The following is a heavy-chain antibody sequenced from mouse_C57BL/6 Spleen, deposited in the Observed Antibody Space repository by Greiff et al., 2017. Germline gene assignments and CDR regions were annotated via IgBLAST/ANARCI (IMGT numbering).Heavy chain of an antibody. V-gene: IGHV5-4*01. CDR1: GFTFSSYA. Sequence: EVKLVESGGGLVKPGGSLKLSCAASGFTFSSYAMSWVRQTPEKRLEWVATISDGGSYTYYPDNVKGRFTISRDNAKNNLYLQMSHLKSEDTAMYYCAREGYYYGSSPYAMDYWGQGTSVTVSS. CDR3: AREGYYYGSSPYAMDY. D-gene: IGHD1-1*01. CDR2: ISDGGSYT. J-gene: IGHJ4*01.